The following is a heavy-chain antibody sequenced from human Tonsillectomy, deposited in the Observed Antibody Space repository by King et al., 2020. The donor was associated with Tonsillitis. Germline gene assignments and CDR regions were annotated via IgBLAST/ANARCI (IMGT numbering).Heavy chain of an antibody. D-gene: IGHD1-26*01. V-gene: IGHV4-39*01. Sequence: QLQESGPGVVKPSETLSLTCTVSGGSISSSDHYWAWIRQPPGMGLEWIGYMYYSGTIFYNPSLKSRITISGGTSENRFSLKLSSVTAADTAVYFCARSVSGSFEYWGQGALVTVSS. CDR2: MYYSGTI. J-gene: IGHJ4*02. CDR3: ARSVSGSFEY. CDR1: GGSISSSDHY.